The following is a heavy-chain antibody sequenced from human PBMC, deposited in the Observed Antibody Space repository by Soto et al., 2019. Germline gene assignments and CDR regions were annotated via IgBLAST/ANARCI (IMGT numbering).Heavy chain of an antibody. J-gene: IGHJ5*02. CDR2: INIGNGNT. CDR3: AREPLCGGRCYDNYFDP. V-gene: IGHV1-3*04. D-gene: IGHD2-15*01. CDR1: GCTFTYYP. Sequence: ASVKVSCKASGCTFTYYPIHWVRQAPGQRLEWIGWINIGNGNTASSQKFQDRVTITRETSASTAYMELTSLRSEDTAVYYCAREPLCGGRCYDNYFDPWGQGTLFTVSS.